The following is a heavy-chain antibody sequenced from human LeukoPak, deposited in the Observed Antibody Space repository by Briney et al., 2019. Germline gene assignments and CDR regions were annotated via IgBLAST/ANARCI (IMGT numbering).Heavy chain of an antibody. D-gene: IGHD5-18*01. CDR2: FDPEDGET. J-gene: IGHJ4*02. Sequence: ASVKVSCKASGYTLTELSMHWVRQAPGKGLEWMGGFDPEDGETIYAQKFQGRVTMTEDTSTDTAYMELSSLRSEDTAVYYCATAPPRTWIQLWPKALYYWGQGTLVTVSS. V-gene: IGHV1-24*01. CDR1: GYTLTELS. CDR3: ATAPPRTWIQLWPKALYY.